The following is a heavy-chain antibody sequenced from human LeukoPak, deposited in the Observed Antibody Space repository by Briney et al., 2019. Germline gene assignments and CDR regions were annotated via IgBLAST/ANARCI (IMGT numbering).Heavy chain of an antibody. CDR2: INPNSGGT. D-gene: IGHD4-17*01. J-gene: IGHJ4*02. CDR1: GDTFTGYY. CDR3: ARWDYGDYDLDY. V-gene: IGHV1-2*02. Sequence: ASVKVSCKASGDTFTGYYMHWVRQAPGQGLEWMGWINPNSGGTNCAQKFQGRVTMTRDMSTSTVYMELSSLRSEDTAVYYCARWDYGDYDLDYWGQGTLVTVSS.